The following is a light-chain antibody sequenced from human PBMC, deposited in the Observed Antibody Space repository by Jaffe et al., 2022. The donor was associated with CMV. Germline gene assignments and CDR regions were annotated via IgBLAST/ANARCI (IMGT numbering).Light chain of an antibody. CDR3: LVSHSGGR. Sequence: QAVVTQEPSLTVSPGGTVTLTRGSSTGAVSSCHCPFYFQRKPGQAPRTLIYDSINKHSWTPARFSGPLLGGRHTLTLSGAQPDDESDYDCLVSHSGGRFGGGTNLSVL. J-gene: IGLJ2*01. CDR1: TGAVSSCHC. CDR2: DSI. V-gene: IGLV7-46*01.